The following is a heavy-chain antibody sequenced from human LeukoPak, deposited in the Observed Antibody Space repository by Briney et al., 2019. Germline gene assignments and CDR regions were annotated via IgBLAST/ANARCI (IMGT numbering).Heavy chain of an antibody. V-gene: IGHV3-23*01. Sequence: PGGTLRLSCAASGFTFSSYGMNWVRQAPGKGLEWVSAISGSGKNTYYADSVKGRFTISRDRFKNMLYLQMNSLRAEDTAVYYCAKGYSFGCCNYYYMDAWGKGTTVTVSS. CDR2: ISGSGKNT. D-gene: IGHD5-18*01. CDR1: GFTFSSYG. CDR3: AKGYSFGCCNYYYMDA. J-gene: IGHJ6*03.